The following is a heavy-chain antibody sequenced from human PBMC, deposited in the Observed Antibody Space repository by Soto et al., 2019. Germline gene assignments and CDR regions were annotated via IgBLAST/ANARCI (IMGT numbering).Heavy chain of an antibody. J-gene: IGHJ3*02. D-gene: IGHD4-17*01. V-gene: IGHV4-39*01. CDR2: IYYSGYA. CDR3: ARPTSTDLRDPFDI. CDR1: GASISSTRYY. Sequence: SETLSLTCTVSGASISSTRYYWGWIRQPPGQGLEWIESIYYSGYAYYNPSLKSRVTISVDTSRDQFSLNLRSMTAADTAVYYCARPTSTDLRDPFDIWGQGIMVTVSS.